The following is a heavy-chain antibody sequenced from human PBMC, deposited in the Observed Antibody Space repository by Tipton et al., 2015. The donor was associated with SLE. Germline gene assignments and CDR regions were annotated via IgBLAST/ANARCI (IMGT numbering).Heavy chain of an antibody. CDR1: GGSISRSSDY. V-gene: IGHV4-39*07. CDR2: IYYSGST. Sequence: TLSLTCTVSGGSISRSSDYWGWIRQPPGKGLEWIGSIYYSGSTYYNPSLKSRVTISVDTSKNQFSLKLSSVTAADTAVYYCARAGGSGKSSDAFDIWGQGTMVTVSS. J-gene: IGHJ3*02. CDR3: ARAGGSGKSSDAFDI.